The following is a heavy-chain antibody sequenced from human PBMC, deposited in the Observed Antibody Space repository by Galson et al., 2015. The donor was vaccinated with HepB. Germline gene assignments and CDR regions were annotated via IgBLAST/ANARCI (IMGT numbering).Heavy chain of an antibody. CDR2: ISSSSSTI. J-gene: IGHJ6*02. D-gene: IGHD1-26*01. Sequence: SLRLSCAASGFTFSSYSMNWVRQAPGKGLEWVSYISSSSSTIYYADSVKGRFTISRDNAKNSLYLQMNSLRAEDTAVYYCARESSGSYWVRFTKNTYGMDVWGQGTTVTVSS. V-gene: IGHV3-48*01. CDR1: GFTFSSYS. CDR3: ARESSGSYWVRFTKNTYGMDV.